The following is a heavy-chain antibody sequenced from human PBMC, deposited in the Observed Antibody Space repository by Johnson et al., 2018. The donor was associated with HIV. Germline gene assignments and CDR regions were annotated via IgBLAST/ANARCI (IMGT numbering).Heavy chain of an antibody. CDR3: ARGGVIHDAFDI. V-gene: IGHV3-30*03. Sequence: QVQLVESGGGLVHPGGSLRLSCAASGFTFSNYGMHWVRQGPGKGLEWVAVISYDGSNKYYADFVKGRFTISRDNSKNTLYLQMNSLRAEDTAVYYCARGGVIHDAFDIWGQGTMVTLSS. J-gene: IGHJ3*02. CDR1: GFTFSNYG. CDR2: ISYDGSNK. D-gene: IGHD3-3*01.